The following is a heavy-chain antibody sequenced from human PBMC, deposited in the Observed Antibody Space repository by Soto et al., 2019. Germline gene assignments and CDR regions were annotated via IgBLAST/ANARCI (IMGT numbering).Heavy chain of an antibody. CDR1: ESTVSRDW. CDR2: INQDGSEK. CDR3: SGGVGDAF. D-gene: IGHD1-26*01. J-gene: IGHJ4*02. Sequence: PGXSLRLSCAIFESTVSRDWLNWVRQAPGKGLEWVAHINQDGSEKYYVDSVKGRFTISRDSAKKSLYLQMNSLRPADTAMYYCSGGVGDAFWGQGTLVTVSS. V-gene: IGHV3-7*04.